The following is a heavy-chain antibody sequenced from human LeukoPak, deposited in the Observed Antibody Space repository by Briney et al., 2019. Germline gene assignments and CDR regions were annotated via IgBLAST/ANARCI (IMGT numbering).Heavy chain of an antibody. V-gene: IGHV4-59*01. CDR3: ARAGYSYGTGYYFDY. Sequence: SETLSLTCTVSGGSISSYYWSWIRLPPGKGLEWIRYIYYTGATYYNPSLKSRVTISLDTSKNQFSLKLSSVTAADAAVYYCARAGYSYGTGYYFDYWGQGALVTVSS. J-gene: IGHJ4*02. CDR1: GGSISSYY. CDR2: IYYTGAT. D-gene: IGHD5-18*01.